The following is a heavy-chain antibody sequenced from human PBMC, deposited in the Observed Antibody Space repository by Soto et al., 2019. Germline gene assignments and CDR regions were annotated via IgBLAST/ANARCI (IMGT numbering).Heavy chain of an antibody. CDR2: ISYDESDK. CDR3: GKSPFSDSDGYPLAS. Sequence: PGGSLRLSCAASGFRFSTYAMHWVRQAPGKGLEWVAVISYDESDKLYADSVKGRFTISKDNSKNTLYLQMNSLRVEDTALYYCGKSPFSDSDGYPLASWGQGTLVTVS. J-gene: IGHJ4*02. D-gene: IGHD3-22*01. V-gene: IGHV3-30*18. CDR1: GFRFSTYA.